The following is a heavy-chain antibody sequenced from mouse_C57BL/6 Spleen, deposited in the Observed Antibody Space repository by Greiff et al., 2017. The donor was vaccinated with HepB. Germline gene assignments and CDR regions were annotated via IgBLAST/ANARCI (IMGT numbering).Heavy chain of an antibody. V-gene: IGHV2-9-1*01. CDR2: IWTGGGT. Sequence: QVQLQQSGPGLVAPSQSLSITCTVSGFSLTSYAISWVRQPPGKGLEWLGVIWTGGGTNYNSALKSRLSISKDNSKSQVFLKMNSLQTDDTARYYCARAYDYDEDAMDYWGQGTSVTVSS. CDR1: GFSLTSYA. J-gene: IGHJ4*01. CDR3: ARAYDYDEDAMDY. D-gene: IGHD2-4*01.